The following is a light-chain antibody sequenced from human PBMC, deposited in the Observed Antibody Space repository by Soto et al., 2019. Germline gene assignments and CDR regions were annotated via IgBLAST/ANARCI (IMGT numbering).Light chain of an antibody. CDR3: QQYDNWPPYT. Sequence: EVVMTQSQAARAVSPGETVTLSCRASHTVTTNVAWFQHKPCQSPRLLVYDASTRATGVPPRFSASGSGTEFTLTINSLQSEDFAVYYCQQYDNWPPYTFGQGTSLEIK. J-gene: IGKJ2*01. V-gene: IGKV3-15*01. CDR2: DAS. CDR1: HTVTTN.